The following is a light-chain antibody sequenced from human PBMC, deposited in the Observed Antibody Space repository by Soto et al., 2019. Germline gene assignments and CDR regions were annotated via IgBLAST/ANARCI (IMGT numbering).Light chain of an antibody. CDR2: GAS. V-gene: IGKV3-15*01. CDR1: QSVASN. CDR3: QQYHNWPPQFA. J-gene: IGKJ2*01. Sequence: EIVMTQSPASLSVSPGDGATLSCRASQSVASNVAWYQQKPGQGPRLLIHGASTRAVGVPARFSGSGSGTDFTLTIGGRLSDVFAVYYCQQYHNWPPQFAFGHG.